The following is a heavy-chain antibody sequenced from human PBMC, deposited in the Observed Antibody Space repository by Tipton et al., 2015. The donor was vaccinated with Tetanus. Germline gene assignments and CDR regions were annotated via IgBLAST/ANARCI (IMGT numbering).Heavy chain of an antibody. CDR2: IKQDGNEK. V-gene: IGHV3-7*03. CDR3: ARGLTQNYYDPSGDGFDF. J-gene: IGHJ3*01. CDR1: GFDFRSDW. Sequence: SLRLSCAASGFDFRSDWMTWVRQAPGKGLEWVANIKQDGNEKYHVDSVKGRFTISRDNGKNLLYLEMNSLRVEDTAVYYCARGLTQNYYDPSGDGFDFWGQGTKVTVSS. D-gene: IGHD3-22*01.